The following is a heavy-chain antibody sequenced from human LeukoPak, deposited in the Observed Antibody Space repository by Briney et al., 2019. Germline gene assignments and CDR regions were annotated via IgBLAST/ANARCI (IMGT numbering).Heavy chain of an antibody. CDR2: ISSSSSTI. V-gene: IGHV3-48*01. J-gene: IGHJ6*03. CDR1: GFTFSSYS. CDR3: ARDWYDFWSGSPMDV. D-gene: IGHD3-3*01. Sequence: GGSLRLSCAASGFTFSSYSMNWVRQAPGKGLEWVSYISSSSSTIYYADSVKGRFTISRDNAKNSLYLQMNSLRAEDTAVYYCARDWYDFWSGSPMDVWGKGTTVTVSS.